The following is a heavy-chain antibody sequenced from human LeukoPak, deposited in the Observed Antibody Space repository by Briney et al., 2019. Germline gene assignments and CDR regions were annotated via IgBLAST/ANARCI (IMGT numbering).Heavy chain of an antibody. CDR3: ARGWSTMVRGVGWFAP. CDR2: ISAYNGYT. CDR1: GYTFSSYG. V-gene: IGHV1-18*01. D-gene: IGHD3-10*01. J-gene: IGHJ5*02. Sequence: GSVNVSCKGSGYTFSSYGISWLRQAPGQGLEWVGWISAYNGYTNYAQNLQGRVTMTTDTSQSTAYMEIKSLGCDDKAVYYCARGWSTMVRGVGWFAPWGQGTLVTVSS.